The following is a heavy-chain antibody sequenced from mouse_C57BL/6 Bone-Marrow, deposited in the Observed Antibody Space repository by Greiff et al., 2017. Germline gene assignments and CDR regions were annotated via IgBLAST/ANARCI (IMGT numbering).Heavy chain of an antibody. J-gene: IGHJ1*03. CDR1: GYTFTSYW. V-gene: IGHV1-64*01. Sequence: VQLQQPGAELVKPGASVKLSCKASGYTFTSYWMHWVKQRPGQGLEWIGMIHPSSGSTNYNEKFKSKATLTVDKSSSTAYMQLSSLTSEDSAVYDCAIRELYWYFDVWGTGTTVTVSS. CDR2: IHPSSGST. CDR3: AIRELYWYFDV.